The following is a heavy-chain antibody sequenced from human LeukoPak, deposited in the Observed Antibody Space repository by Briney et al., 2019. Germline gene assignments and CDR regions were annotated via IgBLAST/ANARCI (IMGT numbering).Heavy chain of an antibody. Sequence: PSETLSLTCTVSGYSISSGYYWGWIRQPPGKGLEWIGSIYHSGSTYYNPSLKSRVTISVDTSKNQFSLKLSSVTAADTAVYYCARVGSSFQNYFDYWGQGTLVTVSS. CDR3: ARVGSSFQNYFDY. CDR2: IYHSGST. CDR1: GYSISSGYY. D-gene: IGHD6-6*01. J-gene: IGHJ4*02. V-gene: IGHV4-38-2*02.